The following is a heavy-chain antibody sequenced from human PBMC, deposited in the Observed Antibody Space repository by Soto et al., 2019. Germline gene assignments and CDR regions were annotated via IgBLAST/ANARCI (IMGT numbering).Heavy chain of an antibody. Sequence: ASVKVSCKASGGTFSSCAISWVRQAPGQGLEWMGGIIPIFGTANYAQKFQGRVTITADESTSTAYMELSSLRSEDTAVYYCARVRRQQLDPPPYYYYGMDVWGQGTTVTVSS. J-gene: IGHJ6*02. V-gene: IGHV1-69*13. D-gene: IGHD6-13*01. CDR1: GGTFSSCA. CDR2: IIPIFGTA. CDR3: ARVRRQQLDPPPYYYYGMDV.